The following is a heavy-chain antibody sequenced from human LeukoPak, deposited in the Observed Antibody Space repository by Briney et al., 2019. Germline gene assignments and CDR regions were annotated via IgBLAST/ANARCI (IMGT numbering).Heavy chain of an antibody. V-gene: IGHV3-23*01. J-gene: IGHJ4*02. D-gene: IGHD1-1*01. Sequence: GGSLRLSCAASGFTFSNYGMSWVRQAPGKGLEWVSAIFGNGVTTFYADSVKGRFTISRDSSKNTLFLQVNSLRAEDTAVYYCAKETQLTVSALFDYWGQGTLVTVSS. CDR3: AKETQLTVSALFDY. CDR2: IFGNGVTT. CDR1: GFTFSNYG.